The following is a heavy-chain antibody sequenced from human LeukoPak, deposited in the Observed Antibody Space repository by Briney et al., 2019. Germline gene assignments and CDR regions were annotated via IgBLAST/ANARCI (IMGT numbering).Heavy chain of an antibody. D-gene: IGHD3-3*01. CDR2: MNPNSGNT. J-gene: IGHJ6*03. V-gene: IGHV1-8*03. CDR3: ARGGEYYDFWSGYRSSYYYMDV. CDR1: GYTFTSYD. Sequence: GASVKVSCKASGYTFTSYDINWVRQATGQGLEWMGWMNPNSGNTGYAQKFQGRVTITRNTSISTAYMELSSLRSEDTAVYYCARGGEYYDFWSGYRSSYYYMDVWGKGTTVTVSS.